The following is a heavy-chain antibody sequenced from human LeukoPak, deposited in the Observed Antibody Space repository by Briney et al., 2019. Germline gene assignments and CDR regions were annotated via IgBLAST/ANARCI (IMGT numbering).Heavy chain of an antibody. J-gene: IGHJ4*02. CDR3: AKETGDDYYFDY. CDR1: GFTLDDYA. D-gene: IGHD5-24*01. CDR2: ISWNSGSI. V-gene: IGHV3-9*01. Sequence: GGSLRLSCAASGFTLDDYAMHWVRQAPGKGLEWVAGISWNSGSIGYADSVKGRFTSSRDNAKNSLYLQMNSLRAEDTALYYCAKETGDDYYFDYRGQGTLVTVSS.